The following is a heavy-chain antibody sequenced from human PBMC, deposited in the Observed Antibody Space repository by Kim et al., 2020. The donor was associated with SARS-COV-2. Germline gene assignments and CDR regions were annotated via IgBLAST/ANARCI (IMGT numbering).Heavy chain of an antibody. Sequence: SVKVSCKASGGTFSSYAISCVRQAPGQGLEWMGGIIPIFGTANYAQKFQGRVTITADESTSTAYMELSSLRSEDTAVYYCAREGYSYGSAGYYGMDVWGQGTTVTVSS. D-gene: IGHD5-18*01. V-gene: IGHV1-69*13. J-gene: IGHJ6*02. CDR1: GGTFSSYA. CDR3: AREGYSYGSAGYYGMDV. CDR2: IIPIFGTA.